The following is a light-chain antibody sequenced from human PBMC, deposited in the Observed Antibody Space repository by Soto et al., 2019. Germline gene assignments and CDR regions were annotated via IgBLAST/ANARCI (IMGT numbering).Light chain of an antibody. CDR1: QSISWW. V-gene: IGKV1-5*01. Sequence: GDRVTIACRASQSISWWLAWYQKKPGKAPELLIYDASRLKSGVPTRFSGSGSGTEFTLSISSLQPNDFATYYCQQYNSYSSWAVGQRTKV. CDR2: DAS. CDR3: QQYNSYSSWA. J-gene: IGKJ1*01.